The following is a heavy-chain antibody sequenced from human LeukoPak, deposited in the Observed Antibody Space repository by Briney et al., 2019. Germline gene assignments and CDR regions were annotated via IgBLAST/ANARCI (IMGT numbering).Heavy chain of an antibody. V-gene: IGHV4-4*07. J-gene: IGHJ3*02. D-gene: IGHD3-22*01. Sequence: SETLSLACTVSGGSISSYYWSWIRQPAGKGLEWIGRIYTSGSTNYNPSLKSRVTMSVDTSKNQFSLKLSSVTAADTAVYYCARDYYDSSGRDAFDIWGQGTMATVSS. CDR3: ARDYYDSSGRDAFDI. CDR1: GGSISSYY. CDR2: IYTSGST.